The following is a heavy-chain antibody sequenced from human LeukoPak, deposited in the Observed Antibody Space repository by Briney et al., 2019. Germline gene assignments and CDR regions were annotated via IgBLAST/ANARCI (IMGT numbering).Heavy chain of an antibody. V-gene: IGHV3-23*01. CDR3: AKVTVESGSGQNYFDY. CDR1: GFTFSSYA. J-gene: IGHJ4*02. CDR2: ISGSGGST. D-gene: IGHD1-14*01. Sequence: GGSLRLSCAASGFTFSSYAMSWVRQAPGKGLEWVSAISGSGGSTYYADSVKGRFTISRDNSKNTLYLQMNSLRAEDTAVYYCAKVTVESGSGQNYFDYWGQGTLVTVSS.